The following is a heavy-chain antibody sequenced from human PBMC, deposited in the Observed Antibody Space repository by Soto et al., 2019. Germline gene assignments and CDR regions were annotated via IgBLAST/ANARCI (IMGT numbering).Heavy chain of an antibody. CDR3: ARRESIARTLPPYNWFDP. Sequence: QVQLVESGGGLVKPGGSLRLSCAASGFTFSDYYMSWIRQAPGKGLEWVSYISSGSTIYYADSVKGRFTISRDNAKNSLYLQMNSLRAEDTAVYYCARRESIARTLPPYNWFDPWGQGTLVTVSS. V-gene: IGHV3-11*01. CDR1: GFTFSDYY. J-gene: IGHJ5*02. D-gene: IGHD6-6*01. CDR2: ISSGSTI.